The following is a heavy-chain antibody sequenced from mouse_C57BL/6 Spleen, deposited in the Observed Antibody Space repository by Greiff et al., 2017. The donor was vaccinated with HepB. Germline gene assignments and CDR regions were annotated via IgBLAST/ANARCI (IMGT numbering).Heavy chain of an antibody. V-gene: IGHV1-69*01. CDR1: GYTFTSYW. CDR2: IDPSDSYT. J-gene: IGHJ3*01. D-gene: IGHD2-4*01. Sequence: QVQLQQPGAELVMPGASVKLSCKASGYTFTSYWMHWVKQRPGQGLEWIGEIDPSDSYTNYNQKFKGKSTLTVDKSSSTAYMQLSSLTSEDSAVYYCAIYYDYPFAYWGQGTLVTVSA. CDR3: AIYYDYPFAY.